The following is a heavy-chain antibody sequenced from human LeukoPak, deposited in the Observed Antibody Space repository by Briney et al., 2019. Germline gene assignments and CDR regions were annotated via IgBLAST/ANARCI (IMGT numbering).Heavy chain of an antibody. CDR3: AREDSGSSPGNWFDP. CDR1: GGSISSGGYH. J-gene: IGHJ5*02. D-gene: IGHD3-10*01. Sequence: PSQTLSLTCTVSGGSISSGGYHWSWIRQHPGKGLEWIGYIYYSGSTYYNPSLKSRVTISVDTSKNQFSLKLSSVTAADTAVYYCAREDSGSSPGNWFDPWGQGALVTVSS. V-gene: IGHV4-31*03. CDR2: IYYSGST.